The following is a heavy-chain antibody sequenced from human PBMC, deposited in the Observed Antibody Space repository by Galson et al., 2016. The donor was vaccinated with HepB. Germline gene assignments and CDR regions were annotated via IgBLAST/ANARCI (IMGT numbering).Heavy chain of an antibody. J-gene: IGHJ4*02. V-gene: IGHV3-11*06. D-gene: IGHD1-1*01. CDR1: GFTFSDDY. CDR3: ARGMELFDL. Sequence: LRLSCAASGFTFSDDYMSWIRQAPGRGLEWVSFISSSSSYTKYADSVKGRFTISRDNAKKSLYLQMNSLRAEDTAVYYCARGMELFDLWGQGTLVTVSS. CDR2: ISSSSSYT.